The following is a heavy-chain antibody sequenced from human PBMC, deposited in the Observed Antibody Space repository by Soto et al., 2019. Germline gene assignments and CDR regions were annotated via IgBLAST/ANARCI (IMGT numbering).Heavy chain of an antibody. CDR1: GFTFSSYA. CDR3: ARDSQKDQYYDFWSGLHWFDP. Sequence: GGSLRLSCAASGFTFSSYAMHWVRQAPGKGLEWVAVISYDGSNKYYADSVKGRFTISRDNSKNTLYLQMNSLRAEDTAVYYCARDSQKDQYYDFWSGLHWFDPWGQGTLVTVSS. D-gene: IGHD3-3*01. J-gene: IGHJ5*02. CDR2: ISYDGSNK. V-gene: IGHV3-30-3*01.